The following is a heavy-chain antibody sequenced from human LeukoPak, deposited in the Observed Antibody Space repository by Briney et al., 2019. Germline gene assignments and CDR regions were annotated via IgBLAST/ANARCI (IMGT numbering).Heavy chain of an antibody. D-gene: IGHD3-10*02. CDR1: GFTFSSYE. V-gene: IGHV3-48*03. CDR2: ISSSGSTI. J-gene: IGHJ6*04. CDR3: AELGITRIGGV. Sequence: GGSLRLSCAASGFTFSSYEMNWVRQAPGKGLEWVSYISSSGSTIYYADSVKGRFTISRDNAKNSLYLQMNSLRAEDTAVYYCAELGITRIGGVWGKGTTVTISS.